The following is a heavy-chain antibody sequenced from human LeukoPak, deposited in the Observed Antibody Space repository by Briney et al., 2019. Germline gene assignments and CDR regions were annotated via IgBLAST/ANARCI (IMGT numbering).Heavy chain of an antibody. D-gene: IGHD3-16*02. CDR3: ATLMFGGVIEDY. V-gene: IGHV1-24*01. Sequence: ASVKVACKVSGYTLTELSMHWVRQAPGKGLEWMGGFDPEDGETIYVQKFQGRVTMTEDTSTDTAYMELSSLRSEDTAVYYCATLMFGGVIEDYWGQGTLVTVSS. J-gene: IGHJ4*02. CDR1: GYTLTELS. CDR2: FDPEDGET.